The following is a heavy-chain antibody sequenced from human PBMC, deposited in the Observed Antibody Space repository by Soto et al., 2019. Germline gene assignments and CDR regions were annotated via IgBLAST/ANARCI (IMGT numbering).Heavy chain of an antibody. CDR1: GFPFSTYA. Sequence: GGSLRLSCAASGFPFSTYAMSWVRQAPGKGLEWVSSISGSGGGTYYADSVKGRFTISRDNSRTTLYLEMNSLRVEDTALYYCAKWGVATGTTYYFDDWGQGTLVTVSS. V-gene: IGHV3-23*01. D-gene: IGHD1-1*01. CDR2: ISGSGGGT. CDR3: AKWGVATGTTYYFDD. J-gene: IGHJ4*02.